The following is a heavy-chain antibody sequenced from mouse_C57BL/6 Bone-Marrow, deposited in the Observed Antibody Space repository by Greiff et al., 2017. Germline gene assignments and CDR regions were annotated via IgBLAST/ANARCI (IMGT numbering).Heavy chain of an antibody. V-gene: IGHV1-72*01. CDR2: LDPNSGGT. J-gene: IGHJ2*01. CDR3: ARGDYYGSSMDY. D-gene: IGHD1-1*01. CDR1: GYTFTSSW. Sequence: QVQLQQPGAELVKPGASVQLSCKASGYTFTSSWMHWVKQRPGRGLEWIGRLDPNSGGTKYNEKFKSKATLTVDKPSSTADMQLSSLTSEDSAVDYCARGDYYGSSMDYWGQGTTLTGSS.